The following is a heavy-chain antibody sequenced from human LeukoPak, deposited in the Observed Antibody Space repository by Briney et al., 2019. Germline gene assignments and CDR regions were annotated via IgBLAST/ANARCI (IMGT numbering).Heavy chain of an antibody. V-gene: IGHV3-21*01. Sequence: PGGSLRLSCAASGFTFSSYTMKWVRQAPGKGLEWVSGISRTSTYIYYADSVQGRFTISRDNAKNSLYLQMDSLRAEDTAVYYCASWNYYGSGSYFTWGQGTLVTVSS. CDR2: ISRTSTYI. CDR1: GFTFSSYT. CDR3: ASWNYYGSGSYFT. D-gene: IGHD3-10*01. J-gene: IGHJ5*02.